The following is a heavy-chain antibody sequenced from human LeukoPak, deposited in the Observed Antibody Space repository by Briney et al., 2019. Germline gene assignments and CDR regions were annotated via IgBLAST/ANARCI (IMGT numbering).Heavy chain of an antibody. D-gene: IGHD3-3*02. Sequence: RTGGSLRLSCAASGFIFIGYGTHWVRQAPGKGPEWVAFIRPDGHNKYYADSVKGRFMISRDNSKNTVDLQMNSLRGDDTAMYYCAKEGAASWDVDVWGRGTTVTVSS. CDR1: GFIFIGYG. CDR3: AKEGAASWDVDV. V-gene: IGHV3-30*02. J-gene: IGHJ6*04. CDR2: IRPDGHNK.